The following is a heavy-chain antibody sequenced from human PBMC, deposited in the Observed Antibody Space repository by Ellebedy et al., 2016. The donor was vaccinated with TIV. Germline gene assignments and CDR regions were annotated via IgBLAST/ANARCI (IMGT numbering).Heavy chain of an antibody. CDR2: INPNSGGT. CDR3: ASEAEYCGGDCTFDY. CDR1: GYTFTGYY. Sequence: AASVKVSCKASGYTFTGYYMHWVRQAPGQGLEWMGWINPNSGGTNYAQKFQGRVTMTRDTSISTAYMELSRLRSDDTAVYYCASEAEYCGGDCTFDYWGQGTLVTVSS. D-gene: IGHD2-21*02. V-gene: IGHV1-2*02. J-gene: IGHJ4*02.